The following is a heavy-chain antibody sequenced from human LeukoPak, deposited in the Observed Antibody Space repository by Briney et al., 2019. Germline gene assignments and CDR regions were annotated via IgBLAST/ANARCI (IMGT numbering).Heavy chain of an antibody. D-gene: IGHD3-22*01. CDR3: AREIVVVFNGFAP. V-gene: IGHV1-18*01. Sequence: ASVKVSCKASGGTFSSYTISWVRQAPGQGLEWMGRISAYNGNTNYAQKLQGRVTMTTDTSTSTAYMELRSLRSDDTAVYYCAREIVVVFNGFAPWGQGTLVTVSP. CDR1: GGTFSSYT. CDR2: ISAYNGNT. J-gene: IGHJ5*02.